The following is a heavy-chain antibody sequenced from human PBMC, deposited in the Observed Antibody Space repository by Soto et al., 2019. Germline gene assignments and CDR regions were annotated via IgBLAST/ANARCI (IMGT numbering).Heavy chain of an antibody. CDR1: GFVFKDSS. CDR3: TRLISAAQDH. D-gene: IGHD3-10*01. Sequence: EVLLVESGGGLVQPGGSLKLSCAASGFVFKDSSIHWVRQASGKGLEWVGRIRDRAYNYATAYAASVKGRFTISRDDSSNTAYLLMNSLKTEDTAIYYCTRLISAAQDHWGQGTLVTVSS. J-gene: IGHJ4*02. V-gene: IGHV3-73*01. CDR2: IRDRAYNYAT.